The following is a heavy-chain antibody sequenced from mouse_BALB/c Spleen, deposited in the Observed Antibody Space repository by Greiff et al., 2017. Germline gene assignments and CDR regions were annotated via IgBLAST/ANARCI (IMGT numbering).Heavy chain of an antibody. CDR1: GYTFTSYV. CDR3: ARRGGNYGDYAMDY. CDR2: INPYNDGT. D-gene: IGHD2-1*01. V-gene: IGHV1-14*01. J-gene: IGHJ4*01. Sequence: EVQLQESGPELVKPGASVKMSCKASGYTFTSYVMHWVKQKPGQGLEWIGYINPYNDGTKYNEKFKGKATLTSDKSSSTAYMELSSLTSEDSAVYYCARRGGNYGDYAMDYWGQGTSVTVSS.